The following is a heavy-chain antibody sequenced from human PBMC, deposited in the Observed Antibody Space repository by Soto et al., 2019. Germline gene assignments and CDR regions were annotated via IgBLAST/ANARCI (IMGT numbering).Heavy chain of an antibody. CDR1: PLTFSRYW. D-gene: IGHD3-16*01. Sequence: EAQLVESGGGLVQPGGSLRLPCAPPPLTFSRYWMSWVRQAPGKGLEWVANIKQDGSEKYYVDSVKARFTISRDNAKNSLYLQMNSLRAEDTAVYYCARGNDYIMDVWGKGTTVTVSS. V-gene: IGHV3-7*01. CDR3: ARGNDYIMDV. J-gene: IGHJ6*04. CDR2: IKQDGSEK.